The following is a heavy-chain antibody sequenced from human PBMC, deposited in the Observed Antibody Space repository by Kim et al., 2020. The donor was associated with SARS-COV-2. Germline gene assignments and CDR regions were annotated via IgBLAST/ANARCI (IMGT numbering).Heavy chain of an antibody. J-gene: IGHJ5*02. CDR2: IYYSGST. V-gene: IGHV4-59*01. CDR1: GCSISSYY. Sequence: SETLSLTCTVSGCSISSYYWSWIRQPPGKGLEWIGYIYYSGSTNYNPSLKSRVTISVDTSKNQFSLKLSSVTAADTAVYYCARDLWRFDPWGQGTLVTVSS. CDR3: ARDLWRFDP. D-gene: IGHD3-10*01.